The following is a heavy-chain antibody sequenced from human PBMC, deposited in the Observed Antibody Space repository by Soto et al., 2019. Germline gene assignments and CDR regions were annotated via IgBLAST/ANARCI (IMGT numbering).Heavy chain of an antibody. V-gene: IGHV3-30-3*01. D-gene: IGHD1-20*01. Sequence: QVQLVESGGGVVQPGRSLRLSCAASGFTFTTYAMHWVRQAPGKGLEWVAIISYDGSNKYYADSVKGRFTISRDNSKNTLYLQMNSQRAEDTAVYYCAREEVSARKHYGMDVWGQGTTVTVSS. CDR3: AREEVSARKHYGMDV. J-gene: IGHJ6*02. CDR2: ISYDGSNK. CDR1: GFTFTTYA.